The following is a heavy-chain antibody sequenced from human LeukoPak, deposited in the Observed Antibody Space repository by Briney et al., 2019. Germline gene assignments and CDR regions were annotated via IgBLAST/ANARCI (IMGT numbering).Heavy chain of an antibody. D-gene: IGHD1-26*01. J-gene: IGHJ4*02. V-gene: IGHV4-59*12. Sequence: SETLSLTCTVSGGSISTYYWSWIRQPPGKGLEWIGYIYYTGSTNYNPSLKSRVTISVDTSKNQFSLKLSSVTAADTAVYYCARAYGSYYGYWGQGTLVTVSS. CDR3: ARAYGSYYGY. CDR1: GGSISTYY. CDR2: IYYTGST.